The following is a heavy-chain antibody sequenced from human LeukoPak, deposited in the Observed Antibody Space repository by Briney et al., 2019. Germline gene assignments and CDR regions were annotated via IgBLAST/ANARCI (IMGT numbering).Heavy chain of an antibody. CDR2: INPNSGGT. Sequence: ASVKVSCKASGYTFTGYYMHWVRQAPGQGLEWMGWINPNSGGTNYAQKFQGRVTMTRDTSISTAYMELSRLRSDDTAVYFCAKDSVDYYDNSGGAFDHWGPGTLVAVSP. D-gene: IGHD3-22*01. CDR3: AKDSVDYYDNSGGAFDH. CDR1: GYTFTGYY. V-gene: IGHV1-2*02. J-gene: IGHJ4*02.